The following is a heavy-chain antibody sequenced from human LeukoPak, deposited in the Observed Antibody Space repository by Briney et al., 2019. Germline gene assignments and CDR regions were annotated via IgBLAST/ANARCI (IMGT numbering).Heavy chain of an antibody. J-gene: IGHJ4*02. CDR1: GFTFSSYA. D-gene: IGHD3-3*01. CDR2: ISGSGGST. V-gene: IGHV3-23*01. CDR3: AKDFIGDFWSGYWSQSDY. Sequence: GGSLRLSCAASGFTFSSYAMSWVRQAPGKGLEWGSAISGSGGSTYYADSVKGGFTISRDNSKNTLYLQMNSLTAEATAVYYCAKDFIGDFWSGYWSQSDYWGQGTLVTVSS.